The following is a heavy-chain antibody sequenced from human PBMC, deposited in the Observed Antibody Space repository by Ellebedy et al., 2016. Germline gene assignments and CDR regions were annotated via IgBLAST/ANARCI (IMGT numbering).Heavy chain of an antibody. CDR3: ARVQSYGSRVNWFDP. CDR2: IYTSGST. J-gene: IGHJ5*02. CDR1: GGSISSYY. V-gene: IGHV4-4*07. Sequence: SETLSLXXTVSGGSISSYYWSWIRQPAGKGLEWIGRIYTSGSTNYNPSLKSRVTMSVDTSKNQFSLKLSSVTAADTAVYYCARVQSYGSRVNWFDPWGQGTLVTVSS. D-gene: IGHD3-10*01.